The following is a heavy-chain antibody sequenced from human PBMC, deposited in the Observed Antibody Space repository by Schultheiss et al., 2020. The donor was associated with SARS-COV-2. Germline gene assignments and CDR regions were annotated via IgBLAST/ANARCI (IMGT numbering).Heavy chain of an antibody. CDR3: ARASYHYYDSSGYLV. D-gene: IGHD3-22*01. CDR1: GGSVSSGSYF. V-gene: IGHV4-61*01. CDR2: IYHSGST. Sequence: SETLSLTCTVSGGSVSSGSYFWTWIRQPPGKGLEWIGYIYHSGSTNYNPSLKSRVTISVDTSQSQFSLKLSSVTAADTAVYYCARASYHYYDSSGYLVWGQGTLVTVSS. J-gene: IGHJ1*01.